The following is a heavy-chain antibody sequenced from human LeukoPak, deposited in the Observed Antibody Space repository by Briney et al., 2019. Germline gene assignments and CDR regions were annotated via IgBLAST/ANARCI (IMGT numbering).Heavy chain of an antibody. V-gene: IGHV3-30*02. CDR3: AKGGQRIGYCSSTSCRIQNWFDP. CDR2: IRYDGSNK. D-gene: IGHD2-2*01. J-gene: IGHJ5*02. CDR1: GFTFSSYG. Sequence: GGSLRLSCAASGFTFSSYGMHWVRQAPGKGLEWVAFIRYDGSNKYYADSVKGRFTISRDNSKNTLYLQRNSLRAEDTAVYYCAKGGQRIGYCSSTSCRIQNWFDPWGQGTLVTVSS.